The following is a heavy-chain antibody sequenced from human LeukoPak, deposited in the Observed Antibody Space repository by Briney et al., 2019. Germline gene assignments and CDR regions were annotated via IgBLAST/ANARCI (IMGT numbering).Heavy chain of an antibody. J-gene: IGHJ3*02. CDR1: GGSISSYY. Sequence: SETLSLTCTVSGGSISSYYWSWIRQPPGKGLEWIGYIYYSGSTNYNPSLKSRVTISVDTSKNQFSLKLSSVTAADTAVYYCAKPYYDSSGYYHDAFDIWGQGTMVTVSS. V-gene: IGHV4-59*08. D-gene: IGHD3-22*01. CDR3: AKPYYDSSGYYHDAFDI. CDR2: IYYSGST.